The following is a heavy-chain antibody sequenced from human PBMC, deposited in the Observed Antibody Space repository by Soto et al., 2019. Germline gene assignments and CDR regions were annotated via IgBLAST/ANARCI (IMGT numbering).Heavy chain of an antibody. CDR3: ARGNSGAFEI. CDR1: GYTLTTYS. V-gene: IGHV1-3*01. J-gene: IGHJ3*02. D-gene: IGHD6-19*01. Sequence: QVQLVQSGAEVKKPGASVKVSCKASGYTLTTYSMHWVRQAPGQRLEWMGWMNPLNGDTKYSQRFQGRLTIISDTAASTAYMELRSLKSEDTAISYGARGNSGAFEIWRQGTMVNVSS. CDR2: MNPLNGDT.